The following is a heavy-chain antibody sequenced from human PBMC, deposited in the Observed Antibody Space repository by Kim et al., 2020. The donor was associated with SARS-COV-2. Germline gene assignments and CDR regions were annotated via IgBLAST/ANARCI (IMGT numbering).Heavy chain of an antibody. Sequence: SGPTLVNPTQTLTLTCTFSGFSLSTSGVGVGWIRQPPGKALEWLALIYWDDDKRYSPSLKSRLTITKDTSKNQVVLTMTNMDPVDTATYYCALSPLIVVLPAASDGAVGNWFDPWGQGTLVPVSS. D-gene: IGHD2-2*01. CDR3: ALSPLIVVLPAASDGAVGNWFDP. V-gene: IGHV2-5*02. J-gene: IGHJ5*02. CDR1: GFSLSTSGVG. CDR2: IYWDDDK.